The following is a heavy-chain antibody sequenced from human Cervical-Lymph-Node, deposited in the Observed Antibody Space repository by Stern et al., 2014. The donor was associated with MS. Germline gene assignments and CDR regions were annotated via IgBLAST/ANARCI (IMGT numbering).Heavy chain of an antibody. Sequence: VQLVASGAEVKKPGSSVKVSCKASGDTFSNCAITWVRQAPGQGLKWMGGIIPLFGTPIYARRFQGRVTITADKSTSTAYMELSSLRSEDTAVYYCASAPGVTALPTHFDYWGQGTLVTVSS. J-gene: IGHJ4*02. D-gene: IGHD2-21*02. V-gene: IGHV1-69*06. CDR1: GDTFSNCA. CDR2: IIPLFGTP. CDR3: ASAPGVTALPTHFDY.